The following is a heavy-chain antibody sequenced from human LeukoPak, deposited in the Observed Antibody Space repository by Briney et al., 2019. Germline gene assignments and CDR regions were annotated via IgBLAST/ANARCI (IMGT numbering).Heavy chain of an antibody. V-gene: IGHV3-13*04. D-gene: IGHD1-26*01. Sequence: TGGSLRLSCSGSGITFIKNDMHWVRQAAGKGLEWVSVIDPAGDTYYSGSVKGRFTLSRENAKNSLHLQMNSLTAGDTAVYYCATGRVGSTIFDYWGQGTLVTVSS. CDR3: ATGRVGSTIFDY. CDR2: IDPAGDT. J-gene: IGHJ4*02. CDR1: GITFIKND.